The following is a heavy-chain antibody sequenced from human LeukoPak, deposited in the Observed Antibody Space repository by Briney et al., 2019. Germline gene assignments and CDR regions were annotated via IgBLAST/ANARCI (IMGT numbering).Heavy chain of an antibody. CDR2: ISAYNGNT. D-gene: IGHD2-21*01. V-gene: IGHV1-18*01. CDR1: GYTFTSYG. CDR3: ARDRFPYCGGDCYYFDY. J-gene: IGHJ4*02. Sequence: ASVKVSCKASGYTFTSYGISWVRQAPGQGLEWMGWISAYNGNTNYAQKLQGRVTMTTDTSTSTAYMELRSLRSDDTAVYYCARDRFPYCGGDCYYFDYWGQGTLVTVSS.